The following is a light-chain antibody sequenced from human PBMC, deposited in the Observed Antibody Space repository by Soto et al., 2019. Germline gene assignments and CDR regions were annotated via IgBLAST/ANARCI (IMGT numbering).Light chain of an antibody. J-gene: IGLJ1*01. CDR3: TSYTSDRPYV. Sequence: QSVLTQPASVSGSPGQSITISCTGTSXDVGGYTYVSWYQHHPGKAPKLLIYEVSNRPSGVSNRFSGSKSGNTASLTISGLQTDDEADYYCTSYTSDRPYVFGTGTKVTVL. CDR2: EVS. V-gene: IGLV2-14*01. CDR1: SXDVGGYTY.